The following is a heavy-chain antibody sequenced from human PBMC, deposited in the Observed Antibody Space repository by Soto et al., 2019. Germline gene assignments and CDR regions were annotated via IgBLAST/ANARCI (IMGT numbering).Heavy chain of an antibody. D-gene: IGHD6-19*01. CDR3: ARGKYSSVYGMDV. V-gene: IGHV4-59*01. Sequence: PSDTLSLTCTVSGGSISIYYWSWIGQPPGRGLEWIGYIYYSGSTNYNPSLKSRVTISVDTSKNQFSLKLSSVTAADTAVYYCARGKYSSVYGMDVWGQGTTVTVS. CDR2: IYYSGST. J-gene: IGHJ6*02. CDR1: GGSISIYY.